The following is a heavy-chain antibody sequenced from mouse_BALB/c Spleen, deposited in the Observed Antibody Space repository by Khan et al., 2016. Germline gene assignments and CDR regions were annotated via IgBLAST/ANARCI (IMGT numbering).Heavy chain of an antibody. CDR2: INPSSGYT. V-gene: IGHV1-4*01. J-gene: IGHJ4*01. D-gene: IGHD2-14*01. Sequence: VQLQESGAELARPGASVKMSCKASGYTFTSYTMHWVKQRPGQGLEWIGYINPSSGYTNYNQKFKDKATLTADKSSSTAYMQLSSLTSEDSAVYYCARSKYRYPYAMEYWGQGTSVTVSS. CDR3: ARSKYRYPYAMEY. CDR1: GYTFTSYT.